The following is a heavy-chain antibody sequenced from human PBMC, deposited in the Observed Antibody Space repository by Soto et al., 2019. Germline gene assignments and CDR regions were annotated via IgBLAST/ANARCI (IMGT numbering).Heavy chain of an antibody. CDR1: GYTFTSYG. CDR3: PIFEPRDAQFRFQGYCGADCEPRYYYYGMDV. Sequence: SMKVSCTASGYTFTSYGISWVRQAPGQGLEWMGWISAYNGNTNYAQKLQGRVTMTTDTSTSTAYMELRSLRSADTAVYYCPIFEPRDAQFRFQGYCGADCEPRYYYYGMDVWG. D-gene: IGHD2-21*02. V-gene: IGHV1-18*04. CDR2: ISAYNGNT. J-gene: IGHJ6*02.